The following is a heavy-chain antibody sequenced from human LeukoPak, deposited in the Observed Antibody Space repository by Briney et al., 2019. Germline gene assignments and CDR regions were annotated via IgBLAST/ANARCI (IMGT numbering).Heavy chain of an antibody. V-gene: IGHV3-7*01. CDR3: ARDRVAFGEPHYFDY. CDR1: GITFSSYW. Sequence: GGSLRLSCAASGITFSSYWMSWVRQAPGKGLEWVANIKQDGSEKYYVDSVKGRFTISRDNAKNFVYLQMNSLRAEDTAVYYCARDRVAFGEPHYFDYWGQGALVTVSS. J-gene: IGHJ4*02. CDR2: IKQDGSEK. D-gene: IGHD3-10*01.